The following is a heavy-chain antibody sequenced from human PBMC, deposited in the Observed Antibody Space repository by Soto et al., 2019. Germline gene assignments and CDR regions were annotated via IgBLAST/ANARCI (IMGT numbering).Heavy chain of an antibody. CDR1: GGSISSYY. Sequence: SETLSLTCTVSGGSISSYYWSWIRQPPGKGLEWIGYIYYSGSTNYNPSLKSRVTISVDTSKNQFSLKLSSVTAADTAVYYCARAPYGSGSDFLYWGQGTLVTVS. V-gene: IGHV4-59*01. D-gene: IGHD3-10*01. CDR2: IYYSGST. J-gene: IGHJ4*02. CDR3: ARAPYGSGSDFLY.